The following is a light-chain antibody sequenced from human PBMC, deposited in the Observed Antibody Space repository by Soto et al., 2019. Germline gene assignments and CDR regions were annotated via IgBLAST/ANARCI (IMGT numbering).Light chain of an antibody. Sequence: DGKMTQSPSSLSAYVRDRVTITCRASQGISHYVAWYQLKPGKIPKLLIYAASTLQSGVPSRFSGSGSGTEFTLTISSLQPEDVATYYCQKYNSALWPFGQGTKVDIK. CDR1: QGISHY. CDR2: AAS. V-gene: IGKV1-27*01. CDR3: QKYNSALWP. J-gene: IGKJ1*01.